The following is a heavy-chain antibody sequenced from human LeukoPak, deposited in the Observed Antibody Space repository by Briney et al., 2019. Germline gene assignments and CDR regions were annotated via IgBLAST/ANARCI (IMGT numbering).Heavy chain of an antibody. CDR3: TRRSGDDSRGYYDY. D-gene: IGHD3-22*01. Sequence: GGSLRLSCAASRFIFSNYGMHWVRQASGKGLEWVGRIRSKVNNYATAYAASVKGRFTISRDESESTAYLQMNSLKTEDTAVYYCTRRSGDDSRGYYDYWGQGTLVTVSS. V-gene: IGHV3-73*01. CDR1: RFIFSNYG. J-gene: IGHJ4*02. CDR2: IRSKVNNYAT.